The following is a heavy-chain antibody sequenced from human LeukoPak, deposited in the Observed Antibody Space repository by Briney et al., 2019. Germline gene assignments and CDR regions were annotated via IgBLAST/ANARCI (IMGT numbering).Heavy chain of an antibody. CDR1: KFTFSTYW. J-gene: IGHJ4*02. V-gene: IGHV3-23*01. CDR3: ARSRIEVAGTGGFDH. D-gene: IGHD6-19*01. CDR2: ILSGGDT. Sequence: GGSLRLSCAASKFTFSTYWMSWVRQAPGKGLDWVSSILSGGDTTYADSVKGRFSISRDNSQNTLFLQMNSLRAEDTAVYYCARSRIEVAGTGGFDHWGQGTLVTVSS.